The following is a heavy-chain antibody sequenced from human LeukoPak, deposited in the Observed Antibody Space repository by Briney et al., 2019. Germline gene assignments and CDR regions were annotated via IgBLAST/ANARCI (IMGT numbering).Heavy chain of an antibody. Sequence: GGSLRLSCEVSGFTFSAYSMSWVRQAPGKGLEWVSSITSGDFVYFPDSLKGRFTISRDNAKSSLFLQLNSLRAEDTAVYYCARGGFNLVRGVIIPSNSYYYYMDIWGKGTTVTVSS. D-gene: IGHD3-10*01. CDR3: ARGGFNLVRGVIIPSNSYYYYMDI. V-gene: IGHV3-21*01. CDR1: GFTFSAYS. J-gene: IGHJ6*03. CDR2: ITSGDFV.